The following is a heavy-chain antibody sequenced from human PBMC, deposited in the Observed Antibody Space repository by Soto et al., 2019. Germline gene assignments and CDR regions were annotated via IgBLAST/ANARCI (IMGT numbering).Heavy chain of an antibody. J-gene: IGHJ6*02. CDR3: ARHISATITYYYGMDV. D-gene: IGHD5-12*01. CDR2: IDPSDSYT. V-gene: IGHV5-10-1*01. CDR1: GYSFTSYW. Sequence: XESLKISCKGSGYSFTSYWISWVRQMPGKGLEWMGRIDPSDSYTNYSPSFQGHVTISADKSISTAYLQWSSLKASGTAMYYCARHISATITYYYGMDVWGQGTTVTVSS.